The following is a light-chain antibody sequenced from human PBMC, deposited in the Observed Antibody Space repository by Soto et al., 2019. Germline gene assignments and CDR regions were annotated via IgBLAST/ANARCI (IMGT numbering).Light chain of an antibody. Sequence: DIHMNNCASTRAAYFRDRCTIACLGSQSISSWLAWYQQQPGKAPNLLIYDDSSLESGVPSTFSGSGSGTEFTLTISSLQPEDFATYYCQQGYSISWTFGQGSKVDI. J-gene: IGKJ1*01. CDR3: QQGYSISWT. V-gene: IGKV1-5*01. CDR2: DDS. CDR1: QSISSW.